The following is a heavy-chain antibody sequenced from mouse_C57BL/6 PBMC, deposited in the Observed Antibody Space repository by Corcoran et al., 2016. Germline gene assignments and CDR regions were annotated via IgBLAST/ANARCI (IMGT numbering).Heavy chain of an antibody. V-gene: IGHV9-3*01. J-gene: IGHJ1*03. CDR3: ARWLTTLVAPYFDV. Sequence: QIQLVQSGPELKKPGETVKISCKASGYTFTNYGMSWVKQAPGKGLKWMGWINTYSGVPTYADDFKGRFAFSLETSASTAYLQINNLKNEETATYFCARWLTTLVAPYFDVWGTGTTVTVSS. D-gene: IGHD1-1*01. CDR1: GYTFTNYG. CDR2: INTYSGVP.